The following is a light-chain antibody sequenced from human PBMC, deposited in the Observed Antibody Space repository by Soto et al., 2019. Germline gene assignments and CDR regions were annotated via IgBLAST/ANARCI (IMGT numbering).Light chain of an antibody. Sequence: QSALTQPPSASGSPGQSVTISCTGTSSDVGGYNFVSWYQQYPGKAPKLMIYEVSKRPSGVPDRFSGSKSGNTASLTVSGLQAEDEADYYCSSYAGGDNYVFGTGTKVTVL. CDR1: SSDVGGYNF. CDR2: EVS. CDR3: SSYAGGDNYV. J-gene: IGLJ1*01. V-gene: IGLV2-8*01.